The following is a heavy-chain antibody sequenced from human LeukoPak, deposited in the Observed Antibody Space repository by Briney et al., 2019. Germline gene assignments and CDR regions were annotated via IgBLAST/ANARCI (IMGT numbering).Heavy chain of an antibody. CDR2: IYNSGST. Sequence: SETLSLTCTVSGGSISSYYWSWIRQPPGKGLEWIGYIYNSGSTNYNPSLKSRVTISVDTSKNQFSLKLSSVTAADTAVYYCARLHYGGNYGYYYYYMDVWGKGTTVTISS. D-gene: IGHD4-23*01. CDR3: ARLHYGGNYGYYYYYMDV. CDR1: GGSISSYY. V-gene: IGHV4-4*08. J-gene: IGHJ6*03.